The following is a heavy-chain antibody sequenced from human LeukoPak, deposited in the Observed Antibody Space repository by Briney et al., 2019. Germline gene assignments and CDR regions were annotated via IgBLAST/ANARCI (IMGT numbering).Heavy chain of an antibody. J-gene: IGHJ3*02. CDR1: GYTFTGYY. Sequence: GASVKVSCKASGYTFTGYYMHWVRQAPGQGLEWMGWINPNSGGTNYAQKFQGRVTMTRDTSISTAYMELSRLRSDDTAVYYCARALGDGYNRGDAFDIWGQGTMVTVSS. D-gene: IGHD5-24*01. CDR3: ARALGDGYNRGDAFDI. V-gene: IGHV1-2*02. CDR2: INPNSGGT.